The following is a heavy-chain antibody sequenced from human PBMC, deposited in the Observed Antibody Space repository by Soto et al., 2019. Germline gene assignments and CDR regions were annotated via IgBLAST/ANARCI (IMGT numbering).Heavy chain of an antibody. D-gene: IGHD2-2*01. Sequence: SETLSLTCTVSGGSISSYYWNWIRQPPGKGLEWIGYIYYSGNTYYNPSLQSRLTISVDRSKNQFSLKLSSVTAADTAVYYCARVPDRWGQGTLVTVSS. J-gene: IGHJ5*02. CDR1: GGSISSYY. CDR3: ARVPDR. V-gene: IGHV4-59*12. CDR2: IYYSGNT.